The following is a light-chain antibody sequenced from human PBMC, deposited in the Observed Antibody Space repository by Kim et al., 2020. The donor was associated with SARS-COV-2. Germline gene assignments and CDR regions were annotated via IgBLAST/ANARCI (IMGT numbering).Light chain of an antibody. J-gene: IGKJ3*01. V-gene: IGKV3-11*01. CDR1: QSVSSY. CDR2: DAS. Sequence: LSPGERATLSCRASQSVSSYLAWYQQKPGQAPRLRIYDASNRATGIPARFSGSGSGTDFTLTISSLEPEDFAVYYCQQRSNWRFTFGPGTKVDIK. CDR3: QQRSNWRFT.